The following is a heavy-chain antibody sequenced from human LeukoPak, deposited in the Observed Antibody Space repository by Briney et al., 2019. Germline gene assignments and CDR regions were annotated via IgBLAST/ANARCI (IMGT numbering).Heavy chain of an antibody. V-gene: IGHV4-34*01. Sequence: SETLSLTCAVYGGSFSGYYWSWIRQPPGKGLEWIGEINHSGSTNYNPSLKSRVTISVDTSKNQFSLKLSSVTAADTAVYYCARVRGYSYGYYYYYMDVWGKGTTVTVSS. D-gene: IGHD5-18*01. J-gene: IGHJ6*03. CDR1: GGSFSGYY. CDR3: ARVRGYSYGYYYYYMDV. CDR2: INHSGST.